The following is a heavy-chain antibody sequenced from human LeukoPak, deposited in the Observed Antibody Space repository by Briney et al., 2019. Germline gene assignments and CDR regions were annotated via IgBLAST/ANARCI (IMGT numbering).Heavy chain of an antibody. D-gene: IGHD5-18*01. Sequence: GGSLRLSCAASGFTFSSYAMSWVRQAPGKGLEWVSAISGSGGSTYYADSVKGRFTISRDKSKNTLYMQMNRLRAEDTAVYYCAKIGGYSYGYPSDYWGQGTLVTVSS. J-gene: IGHJ4*02. CDR3: AKIGGYSYGYPSDY. V-gene: IGHV3-23*01. CDR2: ISGSGGST. CDR1: GFTFSSYA.